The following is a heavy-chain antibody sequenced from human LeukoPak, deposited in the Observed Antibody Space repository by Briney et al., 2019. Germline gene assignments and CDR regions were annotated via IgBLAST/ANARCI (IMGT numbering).Heavy chain of an antibody. CDR1: GGSVSSGNYY. CDR2: IYYTGTT. Sequence: SETLSLTCTVSGGSVSSGNYYWSWIRQPPGKGLEWIGYIYYTGTTVYNPSLKSRVTIAMDTSENQFSLKLSSVTAADTAVYYRARGSGDSWGQGTLVTVSS. D-gene: IGHD7-27*01. CDR3: ARGSGDS. V-gene: IGHV4-61*01. J-gene: IGHJ4*02.